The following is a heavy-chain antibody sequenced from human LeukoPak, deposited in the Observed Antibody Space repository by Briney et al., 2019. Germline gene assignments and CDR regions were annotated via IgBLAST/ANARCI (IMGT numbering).Heavy chain of an antibody. CDR3: ARGRGWFVSSTSCYDY. CDR2: INHSGST. D-gene: IGHD2-2*01. V-gene: IGHV4-34*01. J-gene: IGHJ4*02. CDR1: GGSFSGYY. Sequence: PSETLSLTCAVYGGSFSGYYWSWIRQPPGKGLEWIGEINHSGSTNYNPSLKSRVTISVDTPKNQFSLKLSSVTAADTAVYYCARGRGWFVSSTSCYDYWGQGTLVTVSS.